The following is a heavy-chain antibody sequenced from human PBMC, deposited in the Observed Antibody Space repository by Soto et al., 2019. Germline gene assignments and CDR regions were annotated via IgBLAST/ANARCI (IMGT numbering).Heavy chain of an antibody. V-gene: IGHV4-59*01. CDR3: ARARSSSWYFTKQNRSRNWLDP. CDR1: GGSISSYY. CDR2: IYYSGST. Sequence: SETLSLTCTVSGGSISSYYWSWIRQPPGKGLEWIGYIYYSGSTNYNPSLKSRVTISVDTSKNQFSLKLSSVTAADTAVYYCARARSSSWYFTKQNRSRNWLDPWGQGTLVTVSS. J-gene: IGHJ5*02. D-gene: IGHD6-13*01.